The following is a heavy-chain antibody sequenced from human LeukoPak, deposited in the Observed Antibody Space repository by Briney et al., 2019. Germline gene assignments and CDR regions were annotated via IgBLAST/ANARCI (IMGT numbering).Heavy chain of an antibody. CDR3: ARGGFLEWSGGAFDI. CDR1: GGSISSGSYY. J-gene: IGHJ3*02. Sequence: PSETLSLTCTVSGGSISSGSYYWSWIRQPAGKGLEWIGRIYTSGSTNYNPSLKSRVTISVDTSKNQFSLKLSSVTAADTAVYYCARGGFLEWSGGAFDIWGQGTMVTVSS. D-gene: IGHD3-3*01. V-gene: IGHV4-61*02. CDR2: IYTSGST.